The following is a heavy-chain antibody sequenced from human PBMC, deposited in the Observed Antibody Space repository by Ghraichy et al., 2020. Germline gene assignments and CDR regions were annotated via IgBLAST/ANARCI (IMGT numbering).Heavy chain of an antibody. CDR3: AKQIGEMTSFDY. V-gene: IGHV3-53*01. Sequence: GGSLRLSCAASGFTVSSNYMSWVRQAPGRGLEWVSAFYSGGTTYYADSVSGRFTISRDSSKNTLYLQLNSLRAEDTAVYYCAKQIGEMTSFDYWGQGTLVTVSS. J-gene: IGHJ4*02. CDR2: FYSGGTT. CDR1: GFTVSSNY. D-gene: IGHD5-24*01.